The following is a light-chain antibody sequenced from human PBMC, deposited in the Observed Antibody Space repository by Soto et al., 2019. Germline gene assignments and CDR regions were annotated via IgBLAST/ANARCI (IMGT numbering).Light chain of an antibody. CDR1: QGISSA. CDR2: DAS. CDR3: QQFNSYPLT. Sequence: IQLTQSPSSLSASVGDRVTITCRASQGISSALAWYQQKPGKAPKLLIYDASSLKSGVPSRFSGSGSGTDFTLTVTSLQPEDFATYYCQQFNSYPLTFGPGTKVDIK. J-gene: IGKJ3*01. V-gene: IGKV1-13*02.